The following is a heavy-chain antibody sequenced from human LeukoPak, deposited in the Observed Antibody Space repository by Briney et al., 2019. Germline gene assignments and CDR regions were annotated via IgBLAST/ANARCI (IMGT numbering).Heavy chain of an antibody. V-gene: IGHV3-48*03. Sequence: GGSLRLSCAASGFTFSSYEMNWVRQAPGKGLEWVSYISSSGSTIYYADSMKGRFTISRDNSKNTLYLQMNSLRAEDTAVYYCATSPVYSYGHPYYFDYWGQGTLVTVSS. CDR2: ISSSGSTI. CDR1: GFTFSSYE. J-gene: IGHJ4*02. CDR3: ATSPVYSYGHPYYFDY. D-gene: IGHD5-18*01.